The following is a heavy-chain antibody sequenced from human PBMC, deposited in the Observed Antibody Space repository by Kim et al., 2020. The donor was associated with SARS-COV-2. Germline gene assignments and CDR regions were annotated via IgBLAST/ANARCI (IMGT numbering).Heavy chain of an antibody. CDR1: GFTFTGHA. V-gene: IGHV3-23*01. CDR2: IDGSDVTT. CDR3: LKGGVGCICGY. D-gene: IGHD1-26*01. Sequence: GGSLRLSCTTSGFTFTGHAMSWVRQAPGKGLEWVSSIDGSDVTTYYVDSVMGRFSISRDDSMNILYLQMSAWRADDTAAYYCLKGGVGCICGYCGQGTL. J-gene: IGHJ4*02.